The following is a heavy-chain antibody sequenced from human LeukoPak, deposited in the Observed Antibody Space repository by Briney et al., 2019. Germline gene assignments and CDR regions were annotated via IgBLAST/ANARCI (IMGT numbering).Heavy chain of an antibody. Sequence: SETLSLTCTVSGGSISSYYWSWIRQPPGKGLEWIGYIYYSGSTNYNPSLKSRVTISVDTSKNQFSLKLSSVTAADTAVYYCARVSVGGSCYSCFDYWGQGTLVTVSS. J-gene: IGHJ4*02. V-gene: IGHV4-59*01. CDR1: GGSISSYY. CDR2: IYYSGST. CDR3: ARVSVGGSCYSCFDY. D-gene: IGHD2-15*01.